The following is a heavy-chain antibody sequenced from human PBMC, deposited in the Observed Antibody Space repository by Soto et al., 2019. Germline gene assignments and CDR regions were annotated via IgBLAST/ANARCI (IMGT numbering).Heavy chain of an antibody. CDR2: IIPISETT. CDR3: ARAQGSSTSLEIYYYYYYGMDV. CDR1: GGTFSSYA. Sequence: QVQLVQSGAEVKKPGSSVKVSCKASGGTFSSYAISWVRQAPGQGLEWMGGIIPISETTNYAQKFQGRVTIIAAESKSTAYMEVRSRRSEDAAVYYCARAQGSSTSLEIYYYYYYGMDVWGQGTTVTVSS. D-gene: IGHD2-2*01. V-gene: IGHV1-69*01. J-gene: IGHJ6*02.